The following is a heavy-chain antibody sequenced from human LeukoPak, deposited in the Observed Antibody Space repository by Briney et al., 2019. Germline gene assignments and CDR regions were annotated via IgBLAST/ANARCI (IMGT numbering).Heavy chain of an antibody. J-gene: IGHJ4*02. CDR2: ISAYNGNT. D-gene: IGHD2-2*01. Sequence: ASVKVSCKASGYTFTSYGMSWVRQAPGQGLEWMGWISAYNGNTNYAQKLQGRVTMTTDTSTSTAYMELRSLRSDDTAVYYCARVRGDIVVVPAAMADYWGQGTLVTVSS. CDR3: ARVRGDIVVVPAAMADY. CDR1: GYTFTSYG. V-gene: IGHV1-18*01.